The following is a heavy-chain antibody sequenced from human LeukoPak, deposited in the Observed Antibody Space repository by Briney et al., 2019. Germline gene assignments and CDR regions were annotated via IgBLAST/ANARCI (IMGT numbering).Heavy chain of an antibody. CDR3: ANGRYSGNYANPETDY. D-gene: IGHD1-26*01. CDR1: GFTFTNYG. V-gene: IGHV3-30*18. CDR2: ISYDGGNE. J-gene: IGHJ4*02. Sequence: GGSLRLSCAASGFTFTNYGMHWVRQAPGKGLEWVAVISYDGGNEYYADSVKGRFTISRDNSKNTLYLQMNSLRPEDTAVYYCANGRYSGNYANPETDYWGQGTLVTVSS.